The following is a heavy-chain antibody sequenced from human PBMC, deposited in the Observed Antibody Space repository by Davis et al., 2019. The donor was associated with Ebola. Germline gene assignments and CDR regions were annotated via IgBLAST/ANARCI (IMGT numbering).Heavy chain of an antibody. J-gene: IGHJ3*01. CDR3: AREMRGLGALDL. CDR2: INDIGGNP. V-gene: IGHV3-23*01. D-gene: IGHD3-16*01. CDR1: GFTVRSNY. Sequence: PGGSLRLSCAGSGFTVRSNYMSWVRQAPGKGLEWVSGINDIGGNPQHADSVKGRFTISRDNSKNMLFLQMNSLRVEDTAVYYCAREMRGLGALDLWGQGTMVTVSS.